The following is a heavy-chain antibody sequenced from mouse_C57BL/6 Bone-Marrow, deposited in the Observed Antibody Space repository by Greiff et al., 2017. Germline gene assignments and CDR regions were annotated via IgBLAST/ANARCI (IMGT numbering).Heavy chain of an antibody. D-gene: IGHD2-3*01. J-gene: IGHJ2*01. Sequence: QVHVKQPGPELVKPGASVKLSCKASGYTFTSYWMHWVKQRPGQGLEWIGNINPSNGGPNYNEKFKSKATLTVDKSSSTAYMQLSRLTSEDSAVYYCARWKGYYDYWGQGTTLTVSS. CDR2: INPSNGGP. CDR1: GYTFTSYW. CDR3: ARWKGYYDY. V-gene: IGHV1-53*01.